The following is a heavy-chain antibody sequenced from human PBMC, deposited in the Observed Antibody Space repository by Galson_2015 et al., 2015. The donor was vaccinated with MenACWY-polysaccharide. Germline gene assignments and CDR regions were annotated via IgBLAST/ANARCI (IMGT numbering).Heavy chain of an antibody. V-gene: IGHV3-7*01. CDR1: GFTFSNFW. CDR3: ARIVGGGLDV. CDR2: IKEDGSEK. J-gene: IGHJ6*02. D-gene: IGHD1-26*01. Sequence: SLRLSCAASGFTFSNFWMTWVRQAPGKGLEWMANIKEDGSEKDYVGSVKGRFTIPRDNAKNSLYLQMNSPRAEDTAVYYCARIVGGGLDVWGQGTTVTVSS.